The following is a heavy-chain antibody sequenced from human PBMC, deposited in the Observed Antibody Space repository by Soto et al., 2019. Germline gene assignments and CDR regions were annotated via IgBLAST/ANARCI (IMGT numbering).Heavy chain of an antibody. CDR3: ARGIAAAAARGMDV. D-gene: IGHD6-13*01. Sequence: QVQLVQSGAEVKKPGASVQVSCQAAGYTFPGYYMPWVRQAPGQGLEWMGWINPNSGGTNYAQKFQGGGTMTRDTSISTAYMELSRLRSDDTAVYYCARGIAAAAARGMDVWGQGTTVTVSS. V-gene: IGHV1-2*02. CDR1: GYTFPGYY. J-gene: IGHJ6*02. CDR2: INPNSGGT.